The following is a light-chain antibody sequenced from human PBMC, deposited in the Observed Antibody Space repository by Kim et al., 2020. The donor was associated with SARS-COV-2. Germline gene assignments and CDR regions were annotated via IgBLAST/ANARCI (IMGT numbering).Light chain of an antibody. Sequence: TLSASVGDRVTITCRARQNINTWLAWYQQKPGKAPKVLIYDASSLKSGVPSRFSGSGSGTEFTLTISSLQPDDFATYYCQQYNYHFGPGTKVDIK. J-gene: IGKJ3*01. CDR1: QNINTW. CDR2: DAS. V-gene: IGKV1-5*01. CDR3: QQYNYH.